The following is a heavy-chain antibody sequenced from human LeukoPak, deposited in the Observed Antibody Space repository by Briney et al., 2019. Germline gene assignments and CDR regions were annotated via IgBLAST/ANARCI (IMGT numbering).Heavy chain of an antibody. J-gene: IGHJ4*02. CDR3: ARGVGPSHFDY. CDR2: INHSGST. V-gene: IGHV4-34*01. CDR1: GGSFSGYY. Sequence: PSETLSLTCAVYGGSFSGYYWSWIRQPPGKGLEWIGEINHSGSTNYNPSLKSRVTISVDTSKNQFSLKLSSVTAADTAVYYCARGVGPSHFDYWGQGTLVTVSS.